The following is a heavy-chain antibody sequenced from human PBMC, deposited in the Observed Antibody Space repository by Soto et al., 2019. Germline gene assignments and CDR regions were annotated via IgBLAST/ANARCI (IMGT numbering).Heavy chain of an antibody. V-gene: IGHV4-39*01. CDR1: GGSISSSSYY. J-gene: IGHJ4*02. CDR3: ASSGWWYFDY. CDR2: IYYSGST. D-gene: IGHD6-19*01. Sequence: PSETLSLTCTVSGGSISSSSYYWGWIRQPPGKGLEWIGSIYYSGSTYYNPSLKSRVTISVDTSKNQFSLKLSSVTAADTAAYYCASSGWWYFDYWGQGTLVTVSS.